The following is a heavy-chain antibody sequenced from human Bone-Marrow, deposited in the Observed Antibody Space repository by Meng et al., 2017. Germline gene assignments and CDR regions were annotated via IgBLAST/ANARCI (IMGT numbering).Heavy chain of an antibody. CDR3: AGDFDY. CDR1: GFTFSDYS. CDR2: ISSSGNTI. Sequence: VQLVGSGGGLVKPGGSLRISCAASGFTFSDYSMSWIRQAPGKGLEWISYISSSGNTIYYADSVKGRFTISRDNAKNSLYLQMNGLRAEDTAVYYCAGDFDYWGQGTLVTVSS. J-gene: IGHJ4*02. V-gene: IGHV3-11*04.